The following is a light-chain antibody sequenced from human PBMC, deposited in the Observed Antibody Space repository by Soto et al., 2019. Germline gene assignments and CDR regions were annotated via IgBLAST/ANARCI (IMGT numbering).Light chain of an antibody. J-gene: IGLJ3*02. Sequence: QSALTQPASVSGSPGQSITISCTGTSNDVGGYNYVSWYQQHPGKAPKLMIYDVSNRPSGVSNRFSGSKSGNTASLTISGLQPEDDADYYCAAWDDNLDAWVFGGGTKLTVL. V-gene: IGLV2-14*01. CDR2: DVS. CDR3: AAWDDNLDAWV. CDR1: SNDVGGYNY.